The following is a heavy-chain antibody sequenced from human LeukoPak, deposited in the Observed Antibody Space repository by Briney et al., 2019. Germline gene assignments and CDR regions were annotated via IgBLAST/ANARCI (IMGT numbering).Heavy chain of an antibody. V-gene: IGHV3-23*01. CDR2: ISGSGGST. D-gene: IGHD6-6*01. CDR1: GFTFSSYA. J-gene: IGHJ4*02. CDR3: AKDEYSSSWRLDFDY. Sequence: GGSLRPSCAASGFTFSSYAMSWVRQAPGKGLEWVSAISGSGGSTYYADSVKGRFTISRDNSKNTLYLQMNSLRAEDTAVYYCAKDEYSSSWRLDFDYWGQGTLVTVSS.